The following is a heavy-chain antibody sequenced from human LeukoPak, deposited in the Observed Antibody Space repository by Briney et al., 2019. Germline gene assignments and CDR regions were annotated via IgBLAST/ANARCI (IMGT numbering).Heavy chain of an antibody. CDR1: GFTFSSYV. CDR2: ISYDGSNK. Sequence: PGRSLRLSCAASGFTFSSYVMHWVRQAPGKGLEWVAVISYDGSNKYYADSVKGRFTISRDNSKNTLYLQMNSLRAEDTAVYYCARDRVVVAGMSFDYWGQGTLVTVSS. CDR3: ARDRVVVAGMSFDY. V-gene: IGHV3-30-3*01. J-gene: IGHJ4*02. D-gene: IGHD6-19*01.